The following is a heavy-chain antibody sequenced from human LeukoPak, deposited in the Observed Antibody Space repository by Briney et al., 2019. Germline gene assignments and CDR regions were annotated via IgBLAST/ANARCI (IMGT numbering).Heavy chain of an antibody. V-gene: IGHV4-4*07. J-gene: IGHJ4*02. Sequence: PSETLSLTCTVSGASLSSYYWSWIRQPAGKGLEWIGRIYSSGSTNYNPSLRSRVTMSVDTSKSQFSLKLSSVTAADTAVYYCARHQADSSGYTFDYWGQGTLVTVSS. CDR1: GASLSSYY. CDR2: IYSSGST. D-gene: IGHD3-22*01. CDR3: ARHQADSSGYTFDY.